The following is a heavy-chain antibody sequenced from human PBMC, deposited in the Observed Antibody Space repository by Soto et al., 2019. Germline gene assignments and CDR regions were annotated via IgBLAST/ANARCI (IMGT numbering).Heavy chain of an antibody. D-gene: IGHD1-26*01. V-gene: IGHV3-43*01. CDR2: ISWDGGST. Sequence: GGSLRLSCAASGFTFDDYTMHWVRQAPGKGLEWVSPISWDGGSTYYADSVKGRFTISRDNSKNSLYLQMNSLRTEDTALYYCAKDMAAGIVASNAFDYWGQGTLVTVSS. J-gene: IGHJ4*02. CDR1: GFTFDDYT. CDR3: AKDMAAGIVASNAFDY.